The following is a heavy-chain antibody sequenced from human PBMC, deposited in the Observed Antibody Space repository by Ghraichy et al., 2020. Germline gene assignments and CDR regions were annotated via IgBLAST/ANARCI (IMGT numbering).Heavy chain of an antibody. CDR2: IDYEGNS. D-gene: IGHD5-24*01. J-gene: IGHJ4*02. CDR3: ARGMATGDY. CDR1: GGSVSGYY. Sequence: SETLSLTCTVSGGSVSGYYWGWIRQPPGRGLEWIGYIDYEGNSNHNPSLKSRVTISVDTSKNQVSLKLTSVTAGDTAVYYCARGMATGDYWGQGTLVTVSS. V-gene: IGHV4-59*02.